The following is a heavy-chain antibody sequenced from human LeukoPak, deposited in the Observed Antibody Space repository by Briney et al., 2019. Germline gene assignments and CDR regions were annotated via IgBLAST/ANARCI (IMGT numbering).Heavy chain of an antibody. J-gene: IGHJ4*02. CDR3: ARDEYCGGDCYYFDY. Sequence: PGGSLRLSCAASGFTVSSNYMSWVRQAPGKGLEWVSVIYSGGSTYYADSVKGRSTISRDNSKNTLYLQMNSLRAEDTAVYYCARDEYCGGDCYYFDYWGQGTLVTVSS. V-gene: IGHV3-53*01. D-gene: IGHD2-21*02. CDR1: GFTVSSNY. CDR2: IYSGGST.